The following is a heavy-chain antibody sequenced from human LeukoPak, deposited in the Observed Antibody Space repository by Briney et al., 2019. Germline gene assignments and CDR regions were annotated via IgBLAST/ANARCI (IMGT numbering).Heavy chain of an antibody. CDR3: AKDSLGAAAGSYYYYGMDV. V-gene: IGHV3-30*18. Sequence: PGGSLRLSCAASGFTFSSYGMPWVRQAPGKGLEWVAVISYDGSNKYYADSVKGRFTISRDNSKNTLYLQMNSLRAEDTAVYYCAKDSLGAAAGSYYYYGMDVWGQGTTVTVSS. J-gene: IGHJ6*02. CDR1: GFTFSSYG. D-gene: IGHD6-13*01. CDR2: ISYDGSNK.